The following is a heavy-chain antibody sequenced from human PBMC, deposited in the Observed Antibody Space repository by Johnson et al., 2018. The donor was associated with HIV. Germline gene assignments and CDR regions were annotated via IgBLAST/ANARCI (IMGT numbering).Heavy chain of an antibody. CDR3: ARGPIADDAFDI. CDR2: IWYDGSNN. CDR1: RFTFSSYA. V-gene: IGHV3-30*04. Sequence: QVQLVESGGGVVQPGRSLRLSCAASRFTFSSYAMHWVRQAPGTGLEWVAVIWYDGSNNYYADSVKGRFTISRDNSKNTLYLQMNSLRAEDTAVYFCARGPIADDAFDIWGQGTMVTVSS. J-gene: IGHJ3*02. D-gene: IGHD3-16*02.